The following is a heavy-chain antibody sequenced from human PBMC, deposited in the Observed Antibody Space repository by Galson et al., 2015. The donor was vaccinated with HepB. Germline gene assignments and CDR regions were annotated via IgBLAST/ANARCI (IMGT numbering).Heavy chain of an antibody. J-gene: IGHJ6*02. CDR1: EFTFSSYW. D-gene: IGHD3-10*01. Sequence: CAASEFTFSSYWMNWVRQAPGTGLEWVANINPDGSEKSYVASLKGRFTISRDKAKNALYLQMDSLRAEDTAVYYCARRISLVRGIITKPDYYYGMDVWGQGTTVTVAS. V-gene: IGHV3-7*03. CDR3: ARRISLVRGIITKPDYYYGMDV. CDR2: INPDGSEK.